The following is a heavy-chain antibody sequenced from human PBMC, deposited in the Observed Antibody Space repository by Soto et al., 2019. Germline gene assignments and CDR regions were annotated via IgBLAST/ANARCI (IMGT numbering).Heavy chain of an antibody. J-gene: IGHJ6*02. Sequence: SETLSITCTVSVDSITTYYCSWIRQPAGKGLEWIGRIDASGNTNYNPSLNSRVTMSIDTSKKQFSLKLTSVTAADTAIYYCARYSNNWFQTEGMDVWGQGTTVTVSS. CDR2: IDASGNT. V-gene: IGHV4-4*07. CDR1: VDSITTYY. D-gene: IGHD6-13*01. CDR3: ARYSNNWFQTEGMDV.